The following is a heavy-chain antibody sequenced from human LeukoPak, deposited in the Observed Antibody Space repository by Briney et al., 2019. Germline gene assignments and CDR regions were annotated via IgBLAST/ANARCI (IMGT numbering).Heavy chain of an antibody. CDR1: GFTFSSYG. V-gene: IGHV3-30*18. D-gene: IGHD3-10*01. J-gene: IGHJ6*03. CDR3: AKSDGSGSYLAWVFYYYYMDV. Sequence: PGGSLRLSCAASGFTFSSYGMHWVRQAPGKGLEWVAVISYDGSNKYYADSVKGRFTISRDNSKNTLYLQMNSLRAEDTAVYYCAKSDGSGSYLAWVFYYYYMDVWGKGTTVTVSS. CDR2: ISYDGSNK.